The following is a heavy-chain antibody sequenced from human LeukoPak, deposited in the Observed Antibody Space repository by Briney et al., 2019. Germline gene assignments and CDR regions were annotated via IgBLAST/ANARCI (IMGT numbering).Heavy chain of an antibody. D-gene: IGHD4-23*01. V-gene: IGHV2-70*11. CDR2: IDWDDDK. CDR1: GFSLSTSAMC. Sequence: SGPALVKPTQTLTLTCTFSGFSLSTSAMCVSWIRQPPGKALEWLARIDWDDDKYYNTSLKTRLTISKDTSKNQVVLTMTNMDPVDTATYYCARAFYGGNSVDSWGQGTLVTVSS. J-gene: IGHJ4*02. CDR3: ARAFYGGNSVDS.